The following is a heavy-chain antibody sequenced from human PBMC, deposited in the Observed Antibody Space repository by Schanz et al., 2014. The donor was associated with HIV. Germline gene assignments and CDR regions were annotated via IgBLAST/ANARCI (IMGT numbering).Heavy chain of an antibody. J-gene: IGHJ6*02. D-gene: IGHD1-1*01. CDR2: ISGNGGST. V-gene: IGHV3-23*04. CDR1: GFTFSSSG. CDR3: TKEVPPDV. Sequence: VQLVESGGGVVQPGRSLRLSCTASGFTFSSSGMHWVRQAPGKGLEWVSGISGNGGSTYHADSVKGRFTISRDNSKNTLYLQMNSLRAEDTAVYYCTKEVPPDVWGQGTTVTVSS.